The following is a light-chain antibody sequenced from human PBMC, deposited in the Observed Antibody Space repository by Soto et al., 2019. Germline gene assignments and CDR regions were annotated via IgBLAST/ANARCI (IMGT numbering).Light chain of an antibody. J-gene: IGKJ2*01. CDR2: VSS. V-gene: IGKV3-20*01. CDR1: QSVSGSY. CDR3: QQYGSSPVT. Sequence: EIVLTQSPGTLSLSPGERATLSCRASQSVSGSYLACYQQKPGQAPRLLIYVSSSRATVIPDRFSGSGSGTDFTLTISRLDPGDFAVYYCQQYGSSPVTFGQGTKLEIK.